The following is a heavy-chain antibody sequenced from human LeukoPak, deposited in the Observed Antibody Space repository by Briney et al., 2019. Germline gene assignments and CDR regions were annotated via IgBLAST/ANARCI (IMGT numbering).Heavy chain of an antibody. CDR3: AREGLDSYGSYYYYYYMDV. V-gene: IGHV4-4*08. CDR2: IYTSGST. D-gene: IGHD5-18*01. CDR1: GGSFSGYY. J-gene: IGHJ6*03. Sequence: SETLSLTCAVYGGSFSGYYWSWIRQPPGKGLEWIGRIYTSGSTNYNPSLKSRVTISVDTSKNQFSLKLSSVTAADTAVYYCAREGLDSYGSYYYYYYMDVWGKGTTVTVSS.